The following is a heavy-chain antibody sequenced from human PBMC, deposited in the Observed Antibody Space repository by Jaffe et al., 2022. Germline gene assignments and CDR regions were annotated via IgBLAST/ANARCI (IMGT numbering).Heavy chain of an antibody. J-gene: IGHJ4*02. D-gene: IGHD2-8*01. CDR1: GFTFGDYA. V-gene: IGHV3-49*04. Sequence: EVQLVESGGGLVQPGRSLRLSCTASGFTFGDYAFSWVRQAPGKGLEWIALITSKSTGETIQYAASVRGRFTISRDDSKSIAYLQMNSLQTDDTALYYCNRWIIQSYTNYWGQGTLVTVSS. CDR2: ITSKSTGETI. CDR3: NRWIIQSYTNY.